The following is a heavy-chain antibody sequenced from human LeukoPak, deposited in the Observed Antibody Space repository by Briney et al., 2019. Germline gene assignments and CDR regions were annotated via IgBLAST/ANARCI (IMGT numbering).Heavy chain of an antibody. D-gene: IGHD1-26*01. Sequence: GGSLRLSCAASGFTVSSNYMSWVRQAPGKGLEWVANIKQDGSEKYYVDSVKGRFTISRDNAKNSLYLQMNSLRAEDTAVYYCARDSGTEYFQHWGQGTLVTVSS. CDR1: GFTVSSNY. J-gene: IGHJ1*01. CDR3: ARDSGTEYFQH. CDR2: IKQDGSEK. V-gene: IGHV3-7*01.